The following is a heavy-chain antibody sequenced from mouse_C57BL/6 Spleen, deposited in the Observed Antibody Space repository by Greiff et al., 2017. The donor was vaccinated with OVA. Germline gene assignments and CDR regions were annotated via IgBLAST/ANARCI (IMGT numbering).Heavy chain of an antibody. CDR2: IHPNSGST. J-gene: IGHJ2*01. Sequence: QVQLQQSGAELVKPGASVKLSCKASGYTFTSYWMHWVKQRPGQGLEWIGMIHPNSGSTNYNEKFKSKATLTVDKSSSTAYMQLSSLTSEDSAVYYCARGDYGSSRYYFDYWGQGTTLTVSS. D-gene: IGHD1-1*01. V-gene: IGHV1-64*01. CDR1: GYTFTSYW. CDR3: ARGDYGSSRYYFDY.